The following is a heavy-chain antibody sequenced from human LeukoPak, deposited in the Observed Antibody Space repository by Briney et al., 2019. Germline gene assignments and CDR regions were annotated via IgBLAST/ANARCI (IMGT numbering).Heavy chain of an antibody. CDR2: IYYSESS. J-gene: IGHJ3*02. V-gene: IGHV4-59*01. CDR3: ARSGGYGRIDAFDI. CDR1: GCSISSYY. D-gene: IGHD5-12*01. Sequence: SETLSLTCSVSGCSISSYYWSWIRQPPGKGLVWIGYIYYSESSNYNPSLRSRVTISVDTSKNQFYLKLSSAADADAAVYYCARSGGYGRIDAFDIWGQGTMVTVSS.